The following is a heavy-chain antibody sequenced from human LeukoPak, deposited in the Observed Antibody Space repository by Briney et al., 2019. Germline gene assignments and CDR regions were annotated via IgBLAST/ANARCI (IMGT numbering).Heavy chain of an antibody. V-gene: IGHV3-74*01. CDR2: IRSDGSDT. CDR3: ARGAIIDY. Sequence: GGSLRLSCAASGFTFSDTWMHWVRQAPGEGLVWVSRIRSDGSDTRYAESVKGRFTISRDNAKNTLYLQMNSLRVEDTAVYYCARGAIIDYWGQGTLVTVSS. CDR1: GFTFSDTW. J-gene: IGHJ4*02.